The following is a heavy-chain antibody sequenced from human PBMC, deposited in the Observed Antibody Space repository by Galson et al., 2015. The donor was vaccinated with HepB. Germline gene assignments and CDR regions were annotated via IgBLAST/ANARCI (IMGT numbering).Heavy chain of an antibody. J-gene: IGHJ4*02. Sequence: SLRLSCAASGFTFSSYSMNWVRQAPGKGLEWVSSISSSSSYIYYADSVKGRFTISRDNAKNSLYLQMNSLRAEDTAVYYCASGSSWYYFDYWGQGTLVTVSS. CDR3: ASGSSWYYFDY. V-gene: IGHV3-21*01. D-gene: IGHD6-13*01. CDR2: ISSSSSYI. CDR1: GFTFSSYS.